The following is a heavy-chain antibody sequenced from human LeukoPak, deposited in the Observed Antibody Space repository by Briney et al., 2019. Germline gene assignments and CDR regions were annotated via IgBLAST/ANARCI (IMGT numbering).Heavy chain of an antibody. CDR2: INHSGST. Sequence: PSETLSLTYAVYGGSFSGYYWSWIRQPPGKGLEWIGEINHSGSTNYNPSLKSRVTISVDTSKNQFSLKLSSVTAADTAVYYCARHRTTMVRGVIISKWFDPWGQGTLVTVSS. D-gene: IGHD3-10*01. V-gene: IGHV4-34*01. CDR1: GGSFSGYY. CDR3: ARHRTTMVRGVIISKWFDP. J-gene: IGHJ5*02.